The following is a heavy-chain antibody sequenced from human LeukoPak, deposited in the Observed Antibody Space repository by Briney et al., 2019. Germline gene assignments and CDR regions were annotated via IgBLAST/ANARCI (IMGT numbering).Heavy chain of an antibody. Sequence: PGGSLRLSCAASGFTFSNAWMSWVRQAPGKGLEWVGRIKSKTYGGTTEYAASVKGRFTISRDDSKSFAYLQMNSLQTEDTAVYYCARAKDYSGYYGAYWGQGTLVTVSS. CDR3: ARAKDYSGYYGAY. D-gene: IGHD4-11*01. CDR1: GFTFSNAW. CDR2: IKSKTYGGTT. J-gene: IGHJ4*02. V-gene: IGHV3-15*01.